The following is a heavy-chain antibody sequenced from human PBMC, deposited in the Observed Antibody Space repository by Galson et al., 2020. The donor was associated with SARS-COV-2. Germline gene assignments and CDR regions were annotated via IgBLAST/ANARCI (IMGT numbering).Heavy chain of an antibody. V-gene: IGHV3-43D*03. CDR1: GFTFDDYA. CDR2: ISWNGGTT. CDR3: AKDGPMRYHDSSGYSQWTFDF. Sequence: GGSLRLSCAASGFTFDDYAMHWVRQAPGTGLEWVSVISWNGGTTYYADSVKGRFTISRDNSKKLVFLQMNSLRPEDSAMYYCAKDGPMRYHDSSGYSQWTFDFWGQGTFVIVSS. D-gene: IGHD3-22*01. J-gene: IGHJ3*01.